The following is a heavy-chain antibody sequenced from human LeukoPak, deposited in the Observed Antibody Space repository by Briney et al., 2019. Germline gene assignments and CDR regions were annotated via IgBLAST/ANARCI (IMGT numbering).Heavy chain of an antibody. CDR2: ISSSSSYI. Sequence: GGSLRLSCAASGFTFSSYSMNWVRQAPGKGLEWVSSISSSSSYIYYAGSVKGRFTISRDNAKNSLYLQMNSLRAEDTAVYYCARAVRGYSGYDYGYWGQGTLVTVSS. V-gene: IGHV3-21*01. CDR1: GFTFSSYS. J-gene: IGHJ4*02. D-gene: IGHD5-12*01. CDR3: ARAVRGYSGYDYGY.